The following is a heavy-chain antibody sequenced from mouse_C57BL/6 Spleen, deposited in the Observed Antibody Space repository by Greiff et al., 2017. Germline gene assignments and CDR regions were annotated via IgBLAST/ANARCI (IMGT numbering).Heavy chain of an antibody. CDR2: SRNKANDYTT. V-gene: IGHV7-1*01. CDR1: GFTFSDFY. Sequence: EVKRVESGGGLVQSGRSLRLSCATSGFTFSDFYMEWVRQAPGKGLEWIAASRNKANDYTTEYSASVKGRFIVSRDTSQSILYLQMNALRAEDTAIYYCARDAWGGYYWYFDVWGTGTTVTVSS. CDR3: ARDAWGGYYWYFDV. J-gene: IGHJ1*03.